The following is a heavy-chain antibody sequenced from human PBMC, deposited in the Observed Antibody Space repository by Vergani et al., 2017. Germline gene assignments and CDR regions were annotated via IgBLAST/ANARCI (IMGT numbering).Heavy chain of an antibody. CDR2: IQFDGSNQ. CDR3: ARDRLFPNDVFDI. CDR1: GFTLSNYD. J-gene: IGHJ3*02. D-gene: IGHD2/OR15-2a*01. V-gene: IGHV3-30*02. Sequence: QVQLVESGGGVVQRGGSLRLSCATSGFTLSNYDMQWIRQGPGKGLEFVAFIQFDGSNQYYADSVKGRFTLSRDFSKNTLYLQMNSLRTDDTATYYCARDRLFPNDVFDIWGQGTLVTVFS.